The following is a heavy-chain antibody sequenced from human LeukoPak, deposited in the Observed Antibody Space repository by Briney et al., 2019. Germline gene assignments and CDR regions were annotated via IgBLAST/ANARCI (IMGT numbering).Heavy chain of an antibody. J-gene: IGHJ5*02. D-gene: IGHD5-18*01. CDR3: ARGPASTAGWFDP. V-gene: IGHV4-4*02. CDR2: IFHSGTT. Sequence: PSETLSLTCTVSDEVITSNNWWSWVRQSPGKGLEWIGEIFHSGTTRYKASLKSRVTISVDTSKNQFSLKLSSVTAADTAVYYCARGPASTAGWFDPWGQGTLVTVSS. CDR1: DEVITSNNW.